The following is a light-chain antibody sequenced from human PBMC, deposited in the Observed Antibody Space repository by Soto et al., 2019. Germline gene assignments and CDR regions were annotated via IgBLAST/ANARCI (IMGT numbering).Light chain of an antibody. CDR2: DNY. CDR3: GTWDSTLNVWV. CDR1: SSNVGHES. J-gene: IGLJ3*02. V-gene: IGLV1-51*01. Sequence: QSVLTQPPSVSAAPGQTVTISCSGSSSNVGHESVSWYQSLPGTAPKLLIYDNYKRPSGIPDRFSGSKSGTSATLGMTGLQTGDEADYYCGTWDSTLNVWVFGGGTKLTVL.